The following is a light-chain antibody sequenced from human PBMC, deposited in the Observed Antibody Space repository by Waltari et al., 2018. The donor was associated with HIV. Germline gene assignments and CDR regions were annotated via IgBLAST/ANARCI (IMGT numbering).Light chain of an antibody. V-gene: IGLV3-21*04. CDR2: YDS. CDR3: QVWDSSSDVV. CDR1: NIGRKS. J-gene: IGLJ2*01. Sequence: SYVLTQPPSVSVAPGKTARITCGGNNIGRKSAHWYQQKPGQAPVLVIYYDSDRPSGIPERFSGSNSGNTATLTISRVEAGDEADYYCQVWDSSSDVVFGGGTKLTVL.